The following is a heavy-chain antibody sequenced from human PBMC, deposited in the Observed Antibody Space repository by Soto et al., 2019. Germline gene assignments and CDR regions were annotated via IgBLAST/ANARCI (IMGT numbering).Heavy chain of an antibody. V-gene: IGHV1-3*01. J-gene: IGHJ5*02. CDR3: ARGVAGPLHWFDP. D-gene: IGHD6-19*01. CDR2: INAGNGNT. Sequence: QVQLVQSGAEVKKPGASVKVSCKASGYTFTSYAMHWVRQAPGQRLEWTGWINAGNGNTKYSQKLQGRVTITRDTSASTAYMELSSLRSEDTAVYYCARGVAGPLHWFDPWGQGTLVTVSS. CDR1: GYTFTSYA.